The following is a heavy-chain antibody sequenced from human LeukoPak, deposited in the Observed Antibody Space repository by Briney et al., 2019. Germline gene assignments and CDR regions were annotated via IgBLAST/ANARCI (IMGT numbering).Heavy chain of an antibody. CDR2: ISYDGSNK. V-gene: IGHV3-30-3*01. D-gene: IGHD3-9*01. J-gene: IGHJ4*02. CDR1: GFTFSSYA. CDR3: AKSGGPDVLRYFYY. Sequence: GGSLRLSCAASGFTFSSYAMHWVRQAPGKGLEWVAVISYDGSNKYYADSVKGRFTISRDNSKNTLYLQMNSLRAEDTAVYYCAKSGGPDVLRYFYYWGQGTLVTVSS.